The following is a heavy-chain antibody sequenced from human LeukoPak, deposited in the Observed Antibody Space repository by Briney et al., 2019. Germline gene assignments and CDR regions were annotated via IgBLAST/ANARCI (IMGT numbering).Heavy chain of an antibody. V-gene: IGHV3-53*01. D-gene: IGHD3-10*01. CDR3: ASGSGSYRTPYYYMDV. CDR1: GFTVSSNY. Sequence: GGSLRLSCAASGFTVSSNYMSWVRQAPGKGLEWVSVIYSGGSTYYADSVKGRFTISRDNSKNTLYLQMNSLRAADTALYYCASGSGSYRTPYYYMDVWGTGTTVTVSS. CDR2: IYSGGST. J-gene: IGHJ6*03.